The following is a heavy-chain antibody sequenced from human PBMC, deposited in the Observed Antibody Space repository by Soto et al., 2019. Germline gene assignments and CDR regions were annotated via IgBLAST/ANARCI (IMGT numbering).Heavy chain of an antibody. V-gene: IGHV3-23*01. Sequence: GGSLRLSCAASGFTFDTNGMTWVRQVPGKGLEWVSAISAGGTTTYYADPVKGRFTISRDNSRNMLYLQMNSLRSDDTAVYYCARVRGGGSEYFFDYWGQGTLVTVSS. D-gene: IGHD2-15*01. CDR2: ISAGGTTT. J-gene: IGHJ4*02. CDR3: ARVRGGGSEYFFDY. CDR1: GFTFDTNG.